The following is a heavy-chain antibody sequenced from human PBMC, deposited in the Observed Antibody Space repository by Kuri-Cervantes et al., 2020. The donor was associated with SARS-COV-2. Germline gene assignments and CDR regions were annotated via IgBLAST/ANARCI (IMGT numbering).Heavy chain of an antibody. Sequence: ASVKVSCKASGYTFTGYYMHWVRQAPGQGLEWMGWINPNSGGTNYAQKFQGRVTMTRHTSITTAYMELSRLRSDDTAVFYCVRFRYYDSSRNASDIWGQGTLVTVSS. V-gene: IGHV1-2*02. CDR2: INPNSGGT. J-gene: IGHJ3*02. D-gene: IGHD3-22*01. CDR1: GYTFTGYY. CDR3: VRFRYYDSSRNASDI.